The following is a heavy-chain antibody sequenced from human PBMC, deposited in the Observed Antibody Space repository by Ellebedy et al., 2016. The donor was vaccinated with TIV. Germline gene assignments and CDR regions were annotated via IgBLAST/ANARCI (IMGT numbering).Heavy chain of an antibody. J-gene: IGHJ3*02. D-gene: IGHD6-19*01. Sequence: AASVKVSCKASGCTFSSYSISWVRQAPGQGLEWMGGIIPFFDTGNYAQKFQGRVTITADKSTNTVYMVLDSLTSEDTAVYYCAIDRSGVGASLHEAFDIWGQGTMLTGSS. CDR1: GCTFSSYS. CDR3: AIDRSGVGASLHEAFDI. CDR2: IIPFFDTG. V-gene: IGHV1-69*06.